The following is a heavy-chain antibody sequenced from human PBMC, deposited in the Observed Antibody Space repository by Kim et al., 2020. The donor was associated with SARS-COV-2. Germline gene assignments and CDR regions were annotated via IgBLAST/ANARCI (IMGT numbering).Heavy chain of an antibody. CDR3: ARDKGDYYYGMDV. D-gene: IGHD3-16*01. J-gene: IGHJ6*02. CDR2: ISSSSSYI. Sequence: GGSLRLSCAASGFTFSSYSMNWVRQAPGKGLEWVSSISSSSSYIYYADSVKGRFTISRDNAKNSLYLQMNSLRAEDTAVYYCARDKGDYYYGMDVWGQGTTVTVSS. V-gene: IGHV3-21*01. CDR1: GFTFSSYS.